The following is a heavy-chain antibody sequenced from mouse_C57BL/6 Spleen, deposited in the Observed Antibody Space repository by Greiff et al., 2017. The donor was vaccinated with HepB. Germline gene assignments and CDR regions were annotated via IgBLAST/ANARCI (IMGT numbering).Heavy chain of an antibody. D-gene: IGHD1-3*01. J-gene: IGHJ2*01. Sequence: VQLQESGAELVRPGASVTLSCKASGYTFTDYEMHWVKQTPVHGLEWIGAIDPETGGTAYNQKFKGKAILTADKSSSTAYMELRSLTSEDSAVYYCTRGELSDYWGQGSTLTVS. CDR1: GYTFTDYE. V-gene: IGHV1-15*01. CDR2: IDPETGGT. CDR3: TRGELSDY.